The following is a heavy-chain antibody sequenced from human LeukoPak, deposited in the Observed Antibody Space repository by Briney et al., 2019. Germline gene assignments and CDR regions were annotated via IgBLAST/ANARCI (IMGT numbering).Heavy chain of an antibody. Sequence: ASVKVSCKASGYTFTRYGISWVRRAPGQGLEWMGWLNTYYGNTNYAQKFQGRVTMTTDTSTRTAYMELRSLTYDDTAVYYCARRSVVVSAAGDDAFDIWGQGTMVTVSS. CDR3: ARRSVVVSAAGDDAFDI. CDR2: LNTYYGNT. CDR1: GYTFTRYG. J-gene: IGHJ3*02. D-gene: IGHD2-15*01. V-gene: IGHV1-18*01.